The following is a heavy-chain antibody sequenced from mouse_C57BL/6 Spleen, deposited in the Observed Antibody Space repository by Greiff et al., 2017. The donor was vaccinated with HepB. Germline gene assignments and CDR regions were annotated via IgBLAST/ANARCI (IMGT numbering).Heavy chain of an antibody. V-gene: IGHV5-17*01. Sequence: EVKLVESGGGLGKPGGSLKLSCAASGFTFSDYGMHWVRQAPEKGLEWVAYISSGSSTIYYADTVKGRFTISRDNAKNTLFRQMTSLRSEDSAMYYCAVITTVVATDDYAMDYWGQGASVTVSS. CDR2: ISSGSSTI. D-gene: IGHD1-1*01. CDR1: GFTFSDYG. J-gene: IGHJ4*01. CDR3: AVITTVVATDDYAMDY.